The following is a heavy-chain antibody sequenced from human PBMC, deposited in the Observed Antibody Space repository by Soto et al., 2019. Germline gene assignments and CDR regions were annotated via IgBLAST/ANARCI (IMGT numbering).Heavy chain of an antibody. CDR2: INPNSGGT. CDR3: ARDRQAGGYDPTYYYYGMDV. V-gene: IGHV1-2*04. CDR1: GYTFTGYY. D-gene: IGHD5-12*01. J-gene: IGHJ6*02. Sequence: ASVKVSCKASGYTFTGYYMHWVRQAPGQGLEWMGWINPNSGGTNYAQKYKGWVTMTRDTSISTAYKELSRLRSDVTAVYYCARDRQAGGYDPTYYYYGMDVWGQGTTVTVSS.